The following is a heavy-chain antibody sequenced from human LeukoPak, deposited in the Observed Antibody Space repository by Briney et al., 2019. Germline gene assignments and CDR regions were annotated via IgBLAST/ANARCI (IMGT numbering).Heavy chain of an antibody. CDR1: GYSISSGYY. D-gene: IGHD1-26*01. J-gene: IGHJ3*02. CDR3: ARHMGERLGFAFDI. V-gene: IGHV4-38-2*02. Sequence: SETLSLTCTVSGYSISSGYYWGWIRQPPGKGLEWIGSFYDSGNTYYNPSLKSRVTISVDTSKNQFSLKVRSVTAADTAVYYCARHMGERLGFAFDIWGQGTMVTVSS. CDR2: FYDSGNT.